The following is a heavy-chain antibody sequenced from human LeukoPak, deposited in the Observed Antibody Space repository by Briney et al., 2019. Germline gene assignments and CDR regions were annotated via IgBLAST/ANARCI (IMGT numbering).Heavy chain of an antibody. V-gene: IGHV4-59*01. CDR1: GGSISSYY. D-gene: IGHD2-2*03. Sequence: SETLSLTCTVSGGSISSYYWSWIGQPPGKGLEWIGYIYYSGSTNYNPSLKSRVTISVDTSKNQFSLKLSSVTAADTAVYYCARDGDCSSTSCYAFDIWGQGTMVTVSS. CDR3: ARDGDCSSTSCYAFDI. CDR2: IYYSGST. J-gene: IGHJ3*02.